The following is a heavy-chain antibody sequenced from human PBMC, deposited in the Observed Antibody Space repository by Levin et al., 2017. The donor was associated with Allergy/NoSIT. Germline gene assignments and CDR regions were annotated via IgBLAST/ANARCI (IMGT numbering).Heavy chain of an antibody. D-gene: IGHD3-10*01. CDR2: IYYSGST. J-gene: IGHJ6*02. CDR1: GGSISSGGYY. Sequence: PSETLSLTCTVSGGSISSGGYYWSWIRQHPGKGREWIGYIYYSGSTYYNPSLKSRVTISVDTSKNQFSLKLSSVTAADTAVYYCARDSTDMVRGGFARYYGMDVWGQGTTVTVSS. V-gene: IGHV4-31*03. CDR3: ARDSTDMVRGGFARYYGMDV.